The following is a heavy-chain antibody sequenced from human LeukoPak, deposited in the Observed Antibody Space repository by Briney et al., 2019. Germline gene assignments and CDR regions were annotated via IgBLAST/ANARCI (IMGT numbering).Heavy chain of an antibody. Sequence: ASVKVSCKASGYTFTSYDINGVRQATGQGLEWMGWMNPNSGNTGYAQKFQGRVTITRNTSISTAYMELSSLRSEDTAVYYCARGRRITTRGYSYGLDYWGQGTLVTVSS. CDR2: MNPNSGNT. CDR3: ARGRRITTRGYSYGLDY. J-gene: IGHJ4*02. V-gene: IGHV1-8*03. D-gene: IGHD5-18*01. CDR1: GYTFTSYD.